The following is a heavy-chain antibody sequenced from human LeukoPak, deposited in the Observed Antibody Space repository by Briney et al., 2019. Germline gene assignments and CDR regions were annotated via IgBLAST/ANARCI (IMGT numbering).Heavy chain of an antibody. CDR3: AKSNGYGLVDI. V-gene: IGHV4-4*02. Sequence: SGTLSLTCDVSGSSISRSNWWSWVRQPPGKGLEWIGNIFYSGSTYYSPSLKSRVTISLDTSRNQFSLKLNSVTAANTAVYYCAKSNGYGLVDIWGQGTMVTVSS. CDR2: IFYSGST. CDR1: GSSISRSNW. J-gene: IGHJ3*02. D-gene: IGHD3-10*01.